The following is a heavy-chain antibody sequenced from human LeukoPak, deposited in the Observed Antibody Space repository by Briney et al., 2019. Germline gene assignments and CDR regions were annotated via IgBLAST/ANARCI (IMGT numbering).Heavy chain of an antibody. D-gene: IGHD1-26*01. J-gene: IGHJ5*01. V-gene: IGHV1-69*06. CDR2: IIPIFGTA. CDR1: GGTFSNYA. Sequence: GASVKVSCKASGGTFSNYAISWVRQAPGQGLEWMGAIIPIFGTANYAQKFQGRVTMTEDTSTDTAYLELSSLRSEDTAVYFCATEKGLLLDSWGQGTPATVSS. CDR3: ATEKGLLLDS.